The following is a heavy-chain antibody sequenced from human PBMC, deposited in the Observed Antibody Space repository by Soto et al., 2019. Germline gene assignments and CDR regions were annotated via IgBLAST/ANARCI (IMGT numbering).Heavy chain of an antibody. CDR1: GLKFSDAW. D-gene: IGHD1-1*01. CDR2: IKSKVSAAGEAP. J-gene: IGHJ3*01. Sequence: PGGSLRLSCAVSGLKFSDAWMIWVRQAPGKGLEWVGRIKSKVSAAGEAPEYAAPVKGRFSMSRDDSKNTLYLQMNSLQTEDTAVYYCTWQSRWNHDVFGVWGQGTMVTVSS. CDR3: TWQSRWNHDVFGV. V-gene: IGHV3-15*07.